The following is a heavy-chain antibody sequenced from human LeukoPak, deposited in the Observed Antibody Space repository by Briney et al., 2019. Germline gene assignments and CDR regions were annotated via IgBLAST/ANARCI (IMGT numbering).Heavy chain of an antibody. CDR1: GFTFSSYW. V-gene: IGHV3-7*01. J-gene: IGHJ4*02. CDR2: IKQDGSEK. Sequence: GGSLRLSCGASGFTFSSYWMSWVRQAPGKGLEWVANIKQDGSEKYYVDSVKGRFTISRDNAKNSLYLQMNSLRAEDTAVYYCARGAPGGYCSSTSCYVYLGYWGQGTLVTVSS. CDR3: ARGAPGGYCSSTSCYVYLGY. D-gene: IGHD2-2*01.